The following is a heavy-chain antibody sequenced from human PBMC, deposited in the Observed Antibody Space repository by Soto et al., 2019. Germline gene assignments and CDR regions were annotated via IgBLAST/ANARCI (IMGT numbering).Heavy chain of an antibody. CDR2: ISGSGGST. D-gene: IGHD2-2*01. J-gene: IGHJ6*02. Sequence: GGSLRLSXAASGFTFSSYAMSWVRQAPGKGLEWVSAISGSGGSTYYADSVKGRFTISRDNSKNTLYLQMNSLRAEDTAVYYCAKRAGYCSSTSCSRRYGMDVWGQGTTVTVSS. V-gene: IGHV3-23*01. CDR3: AKRAGYCSSTSCSRRYGMDV. CDR1: GFTFSSYA.